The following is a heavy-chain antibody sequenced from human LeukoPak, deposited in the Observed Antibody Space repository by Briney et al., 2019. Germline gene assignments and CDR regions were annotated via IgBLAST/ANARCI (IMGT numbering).Heavy chain of an antibody. V-gene: IGHV1-2*02. CDR1: GYTFTGYY. CDR3: ARDLGHPSSPTY. Sequence: GASVKVSCKASGYTFTGYYMHWVRQAPGQGLEWMGWINANSGGTKYAQKFQGRVTVTRDTSITTAFMELSSLTSDDTAVYYCARDLGHPSSPTYWGQGTLVTASS. CDR2: INANSGGT. D-gene: IGHD3-10*01. J-gene: IGHJ4*02.